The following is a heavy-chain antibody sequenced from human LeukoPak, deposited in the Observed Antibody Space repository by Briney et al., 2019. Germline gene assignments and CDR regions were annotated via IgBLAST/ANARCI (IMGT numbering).Heavy chain of an antibody. CDR1: GYTFTSYA. J-gene: IGHJ4*02. V-gene: IGHV1-18*04. Sequence: ASVKVSCKASGYTFTSYAITWVRQAPGQGLEWMGWISGHNGNTDYAQKLQGRVTMTTDTSTSTAYMDPRSLRSDDTAVYYCARGFYGSGSYCFDYWGQGTLVTVSS. D-gene: IGHD3-10*01. CDR3: ARGFYGSGSYCFDY. CDR2: ISGHNGNT.